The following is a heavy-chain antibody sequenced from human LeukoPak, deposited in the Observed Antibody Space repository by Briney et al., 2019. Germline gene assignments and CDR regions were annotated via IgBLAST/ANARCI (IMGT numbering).Heavy chain of an antibody. D-gene: IGHD1-1*01. Sequence: SGTLSLTCAVSGGSISSSNWWSWVRQPPGKGLAWIGEIYHSGSTNYNPSLKSRVTISVDKSKNQFSLKLSSVTAADTAVYYCARVNINNWHSCDYWGQGTLVTVSS. V-gene: IGHV4-4*02. CDR3: ARVNINNWHSCDY. J-gene: IGHJ4*02. CDR2: IYHSGST. CDR1: GGSISSSNW.